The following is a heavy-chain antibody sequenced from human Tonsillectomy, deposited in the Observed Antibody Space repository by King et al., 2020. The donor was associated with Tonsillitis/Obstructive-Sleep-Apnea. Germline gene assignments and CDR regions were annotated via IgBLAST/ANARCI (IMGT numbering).Heavy chain of an antibody. V-gene: IGHV4-59*01. D-gene: IGHD2-2*01. J-gene: IGHJ3*02. CDR2: IFYSGST. CDR1: GGSISSYY. CDR3: ATSSAGVVVPAANAFDI. Sequence: QLQESGPGLVKPSETLSLTCTVSGGSISSYYWSWIRHPPGKGLEWIGYIFYSGSTNYNPSLQSRVTISVDPSKHQFSLKLSSVTAADTAVYYCATSSAGVVVPAANAFDIWGQGTMVTVSS.